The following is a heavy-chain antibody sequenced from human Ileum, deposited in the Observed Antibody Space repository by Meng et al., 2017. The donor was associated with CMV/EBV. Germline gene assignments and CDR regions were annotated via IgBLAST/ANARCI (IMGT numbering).Heavy chain of an antibody. D-gene: IGHD3-10*01. CDR3: GRNRVDR. CDR1: GFTFSNYW. CDR2: IKQDGSEK. V-gene: IGHV3-7*01. J-gene: IGHJ5*02. Sequence: GESLKISCAASGFTFSNYWMSWVRQAPGKGLEWVANIKQDGSEKFYVDSAKGRFTISRDNAKNSLYLQMNSLRGEDTAVYYCGRNRVDRWGQGTLVTVSS.